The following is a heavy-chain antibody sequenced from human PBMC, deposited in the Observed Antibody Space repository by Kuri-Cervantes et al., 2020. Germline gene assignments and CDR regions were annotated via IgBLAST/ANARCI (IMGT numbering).Heavy chain of an antibody. CDR3: ARAAGTGYYDY. V-gene: IGHV4-59*01. CDR1: GGSISSYY. CDR2: IYYSGST. D-gene: IGHD3-9*01. J-gene: IGHJ4*02. Sequence: ESLKISCTVSGGSISSYYWSWIRQPPGKGLEWIGYIYYSGSTNYNPSLKSRVTISVDTSKNQFSLKLTSVTAADTAVYYCARAAGTGYYDYWGQGTLVTVSS.